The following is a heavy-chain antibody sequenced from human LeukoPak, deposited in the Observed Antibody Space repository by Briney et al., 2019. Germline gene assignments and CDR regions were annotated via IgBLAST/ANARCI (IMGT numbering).Heavy chain of an antibody. CDR2: IYYSGST. Sequence: SETLSLPCTVSGDSISSGDYYWTWIRQHPGQGLEWIGCIYYSGSTYYNLSLKSRVIISADTSKNHFSLKLSSVTAADTAVYYCARVREATIAPFFDYWGQGILVTVSS. D-gene: IGHD6-13*01. V-gene: IGHV4-31*03. J-gene: IGHJ4*02. CDR3: ARVREATIAPFFDY. CDR1: GDSISSGDYY.